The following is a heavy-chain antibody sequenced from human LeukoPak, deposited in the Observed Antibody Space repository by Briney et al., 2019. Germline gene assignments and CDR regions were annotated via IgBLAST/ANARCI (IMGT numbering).Heavy chain of an antibody. D-gene: IGHD6-6*01. CDR2: IRNKANNYAT. V-gene: IGHV3-73*01. Sequence: QPGRSLRLSCAASGFNFSSNSLYWVRQASGKGLEWVGRIRNKANNYATAYAASLKGRFTISRDDSKNTAYLQMNSLETEDTAMYYCTYTSSSGVVYWGQGTLVTVSS. CDR3: TYTSSSGVVY. CDR1: GFNFSSNS. J-gene: IGHJ4*02.